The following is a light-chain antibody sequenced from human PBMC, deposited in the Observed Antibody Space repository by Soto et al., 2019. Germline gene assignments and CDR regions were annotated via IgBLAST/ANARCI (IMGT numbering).Light chain of an antibody. V-gene: IGLV2-14*01. CDR2: DVS. J-gene: IGLJ3*02. CDR3: SSYTSSSTVV. CDR1: SSDVGGYNY. Sequence: QSVLTQPASVSGSPGQSITISCTGTSSDVGGYNYVSWYQQHPGKAPKVMIFDVSHRPSGVSNRFSGSKSGNTASLTISGLQAEDEADYYCSSYTSSSTVVFGGGTKLTVL.